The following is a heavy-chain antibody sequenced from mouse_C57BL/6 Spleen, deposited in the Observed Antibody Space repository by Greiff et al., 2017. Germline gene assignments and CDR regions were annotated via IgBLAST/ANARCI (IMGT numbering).Heavy chain of an antibody. CDR3: ARTGYYGSSPFAY. Sequence: DVQLQESGGGLVKPGGSLKLSCAASGFTFSDYGMHWVRQAPEKGLEWVAYISSGSSTIYYADTVKGRFTISRDNAKNTLFLQMTSLRSEDTAMYYCARTGYYGSSPFAYWGQGTLVTVSA. CDR1: GFTFSDYG. D-gene: IGHD1-1*01. CDR2: ISSGSSTI. J-gene: IGHJ3*01. V-gene: IGHV5-17*01.